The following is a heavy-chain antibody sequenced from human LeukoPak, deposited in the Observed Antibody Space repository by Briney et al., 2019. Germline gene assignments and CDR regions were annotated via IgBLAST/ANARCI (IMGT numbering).Heavy chain of an antibody. V-gene: IGHV4-34*01. D-gene: IGHD6-13*01. Sequence: GSLRLSCAASGFTFKAYWMSWVRQAPGKGLEWIGEINHSGSTNYNPSLKSRVTISVDTSKNQFSLKLSSVTAADTAVYYRARQLSIAAAGTPFDPWGQGTLVTVSS. CDR2: INHSGST. CDR3: ARQLSIAAAGTPFDP. J-gene: IGHJ5*02. CDR1: GFTFKAYW.